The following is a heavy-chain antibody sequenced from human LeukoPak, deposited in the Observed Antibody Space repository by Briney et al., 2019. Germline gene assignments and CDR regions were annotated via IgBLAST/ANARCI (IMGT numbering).Heavy chain of an antibody. V-gene: IGHV3-53*01. CDR3: AKQYSSDWNGLAEYFQH. CDR1: GFTVSSNY. D-gene: IGHD6-19*01. Sequence: GGSLRLSCAASGFTVSSNYMSWVRQAPGKGLEWVSVLYSGGSTYYADSVKGRFTISRDNSKNTLYLQMNRLRAEDTAVYYCAKQYSSDWNGLAEYFQHWGQGTLLTVSS. CDR2: LYSGGST. J-gene: IGHJ1*01.